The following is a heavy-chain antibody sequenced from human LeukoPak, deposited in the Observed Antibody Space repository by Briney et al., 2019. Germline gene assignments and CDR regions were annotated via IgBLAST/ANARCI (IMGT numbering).Heavy chain of an antibody. V-gene: IGHV3-53*01. CDR1: GFTVSNNY. CDR2: TYSDSST. Sequence: PGGSLSLSCAASGFTVSNNYMSWVRQAPGKGLEWVSITYSDSSTNYADSVKGRFTISRDTSQNTLSLQMNSLRAEDTAVYYCVRKNRDFNAAFDIWGQGTVVTVSS. J-gene: IGHJ3*02. CDR3: VRKNRDFNAAFDI. D-gene: IGHD2-21*02.